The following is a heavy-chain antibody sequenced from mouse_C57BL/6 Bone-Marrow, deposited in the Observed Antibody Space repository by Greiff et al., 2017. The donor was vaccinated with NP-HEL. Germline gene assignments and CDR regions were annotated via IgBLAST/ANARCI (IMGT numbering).Heavy chain of an antibody. J-gene: IGHJ1*03. Sequence: VQLQQSGAELVKPGASVKISCKASGYAFSSYWMNWVKQRPGKGLEWIGQIYPGDGDTNYNGKFKGKATLTADKSSSTAYMQLSSLTSEDSAVYFCARLLWPHWYFDVWGTGTTVTVSS. CDR3: ARLLWPHWYFDV. CDR2: IYPGDGDT. D-gene: IGHD2-1*01. V-gene: IGHV1-80*01. CDR1: GYAFSSYW.